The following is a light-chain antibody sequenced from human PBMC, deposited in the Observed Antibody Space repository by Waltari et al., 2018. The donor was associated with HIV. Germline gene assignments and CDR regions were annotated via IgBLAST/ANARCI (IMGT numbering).Light chain of an antibody. CDR3: AAWDDSLSVYV. Sequence: QSVLTQPPSASGTPGRRVPTPCSGTTSNPGRNYVYGYQQLPGTAPKLLIYRNNRRPSGVPDRFSGSTSGTSASLAISGLRSEDEADYFCAAWDDSLSVYVFGTGTKVTVL. J-gene: IGLJ1*01. CDR1: TSNPGRNY. V-gene: IGLV1-47*01. CDR2: RNN.